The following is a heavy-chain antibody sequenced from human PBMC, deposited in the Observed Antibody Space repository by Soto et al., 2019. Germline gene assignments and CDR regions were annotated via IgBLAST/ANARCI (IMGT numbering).Heavy chain of an antibody. CDR2: INPIFGAA. CDR1: GDTFSIYP. V-gene: IGHV1-69*06. CDR3: AREDYEKAFDI. J-gene: IGHJ3*02. D-gene: IGHD3-22*01. Sequence: QVQLVQSGAEVKKPGSSVKVSCKVSGDTFSIYPISWVRQAPGQGLEWMGGINPIFGAADYAQKFQGRVTITAGKSTGTAYMELSSLRSEDTAVYYCAREDYEKAFDIWGQGTMVTVSS.